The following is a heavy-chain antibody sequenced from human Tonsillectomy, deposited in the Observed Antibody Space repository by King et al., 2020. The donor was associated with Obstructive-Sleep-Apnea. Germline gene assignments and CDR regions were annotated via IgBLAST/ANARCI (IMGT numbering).Heavy chain of an antibody. Sequence: VQLVESGGGMVQPGGSLRLSCAASGFTFSSYGISWVRQAPGKGLEWVSAINTRGTTFYAGSVRGRFTISRDNSKYTVNLQVNRLRAEDTALYYCAKEGGGSGVYWVDSWGQGTLVTVSS. D-gene: IGHD3-10*01. V-gene: IGHV3-23*04. CDR3: AKEGGGSGVYWVDS. CDR1: GFTFSSYG. CDR2: INTRGTT. J-gene: IGHJ4*02.